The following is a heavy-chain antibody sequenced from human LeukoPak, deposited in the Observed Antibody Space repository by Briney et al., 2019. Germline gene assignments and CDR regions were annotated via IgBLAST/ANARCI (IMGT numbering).Heavy chain of an antibody. CDR2: ISAYSGNT. D-gene: IGHD3-9*01. Sequence: ASVKVSCKASGYTFTSYGISWVRQAPGQGLEWMGWISAYSGNTNYAQKLQGRVTMTTNTSTNTAYMELRSLRSDDTAMYYCARARALTGYYNYWGQGTLVTASS. V-gene: IGHV1-18*01. CDR1: GYTFTSYG. J-gene: IGHJ4*02. CDR3: ARARALTGYYNY.